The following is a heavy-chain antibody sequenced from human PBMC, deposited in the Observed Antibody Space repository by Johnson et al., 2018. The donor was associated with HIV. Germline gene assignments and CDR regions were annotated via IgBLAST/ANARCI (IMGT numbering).Heavy chain of an antibody. CDR1: GFTISSYG. CDR3: ARASDAFDI. Sequence: QVQLVESGGGLIQPGGSLRLSCAASGFTISSYGMHWVRQAPGKGLEWVAVISYGGSNKYYADSVKGRFTISRDNSENTLYLQMNSLRAEDTAVYYCARASDAFDIWGQGTMVTVSS. V-gene: IGHV3-30*03. CDR2: ISYGGSNK. J-gene: IGHJ3*02.